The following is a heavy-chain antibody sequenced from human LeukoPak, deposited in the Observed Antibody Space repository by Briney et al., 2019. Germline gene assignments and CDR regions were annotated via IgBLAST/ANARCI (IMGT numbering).Heavy chain of an antibody. D-gene: IGHD3-22*01. J-gene: IGHJ6*02. CDR1: GYSFTSYW. CDR3: ARHALYDSSGYYYYYGMDV. CDR2: IYPGDSDT. V-gene: IGHV5-51*01. Sequence: GKSLKISCKGSGYSFTSYWIGWVRQMPGKGLEWMGIIYPGDSDTRYSPSFQGQVTISADKSISTAYLQWSSLKASDTAMYYCARHALYDSSGYYYYYGMDVWGQGTTVTVSS.